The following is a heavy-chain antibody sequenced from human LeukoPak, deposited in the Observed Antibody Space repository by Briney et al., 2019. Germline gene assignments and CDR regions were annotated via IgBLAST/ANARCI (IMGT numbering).Heavy chain of an antibody. CDR3: ARVSYDSSCMDV. J-gene: IGHJ6*02. CDR1: GGSISSGGYY. D-gene: IGHD3-22*01. Sequence: SQTLSLTCTVSGGSISSGGYYWSWIRQHPGTGLEWIGYIYYSGSTYYNPSLKSRVTISVDTSKNQFSLKLSSVTAADTAVYYCARVSYDSSCMDVWGQGTTVTVSS. CDR2: IYYSGST. V-gene: IGHV4-31*03.